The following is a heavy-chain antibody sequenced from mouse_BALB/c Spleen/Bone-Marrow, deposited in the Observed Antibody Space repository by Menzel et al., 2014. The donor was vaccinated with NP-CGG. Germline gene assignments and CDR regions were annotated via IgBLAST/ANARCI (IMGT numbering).Heavy chain of an antibody. CDR2: INPDSRTV. D-gene: IGHD2-4*01. Sequence: EVQLMESGGGLMQPGGSLKLSCAASGFYFSAYWMSWVRQAPGKGLEWIGEINPDSRTVNYTPSLKDKFIISRDNAKNTLYLQMSKVRSEDTALYYCARLYDYGWFAYWGQGTLVTVSA. V-gene: IGHV4-1*02. CDR1: GFYFSAYW. J-gene: IGHJ3*01. CDR3: ARLYDYGWFAY.